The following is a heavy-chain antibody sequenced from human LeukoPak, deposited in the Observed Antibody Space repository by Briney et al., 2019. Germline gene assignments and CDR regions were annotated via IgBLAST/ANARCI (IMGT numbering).Heavy chain of an antibody. V-gene: IGHV3-33*01. Sequence: GGSLRLSCAASGFTFSTYGLHWVRQAPGKGLEWVALIWYDGSNKYYADSVKGRFTISRDNSKNTLYLQMNSLRAEDTAVYYCAREKQKYSSGWYCLDYWGQGTLVTVFS. CDR2: IWYDGSNK. J-gene: IGHJ4*02. CDR3: AREKQKYSSGWYCLDY. CDR1: GFTFSTYG. D-gene: IGHD6-19*01.